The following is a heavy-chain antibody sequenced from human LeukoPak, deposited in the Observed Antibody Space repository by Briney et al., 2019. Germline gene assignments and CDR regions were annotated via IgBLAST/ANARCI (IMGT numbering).Heavy chain of an antibody. D-gene: IGHD1-26*01. Sequence: GASLRLSCAASGFTFSSYAMFWVRQAQGKGLQLVSTISGSGTSTNYADSVKGRFTISRDSSKSTLYLQMNSLRAEDTARYYCAKLVTPTTDFDYWGQGTLVTVSS. V-gene: IGHV3-23*01. CDR2: ISGSGTST. CDR1: GFTFSSYA. CDR3: AKLVTPTTDFDY. J-gene: IGHJ4*02.